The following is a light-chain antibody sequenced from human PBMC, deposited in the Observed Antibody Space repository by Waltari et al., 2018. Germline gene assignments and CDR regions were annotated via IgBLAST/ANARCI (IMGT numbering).Light chain of an antibody. V-gene: IGKV3-20*01. CDR1: QSVSSNY. CDR2: GAS. J-gene: IGKJ5*01. Sequence: EIVLTQSPATLSLSPGERATLSCRASQSVSSNYLSWYQQKPGHAPMLLIYGASSRATVIPDRFSGSGSGTDSTLTISRLEHEDSAVYYCQQYATSPITFGQGTRLEIK. CDR3: QQYATSPIT.